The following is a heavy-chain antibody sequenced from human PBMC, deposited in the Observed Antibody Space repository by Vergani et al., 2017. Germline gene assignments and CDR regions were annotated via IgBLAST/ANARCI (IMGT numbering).Heavy chain of an antibody. CDR2: INAGNGNT. J-gene: IGHJ5*02. CDR3: ARGRSAAIVSWFDP. Sequence: QVQLVQSGAEVKKPGASVKVSCKASGYTFTSYAMHWVRQAPGQRLEWMGWINAGNGNTQYSQKFQGRVTITRDTSASTAYMELSSLRSEDTAVYYCARGRSAAIVSWFDPWGQGTLVTVSS. CDR1: GYTFTSYA. D-gene: IGHD2-2*01. V-gene: IGHV1-3*01.